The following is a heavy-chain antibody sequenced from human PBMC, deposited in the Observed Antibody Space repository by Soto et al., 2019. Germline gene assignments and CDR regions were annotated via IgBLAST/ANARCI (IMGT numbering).Heavy chain of an antibody. D-gene: IGHD2-8*01. CDR3: AKDWGYCSNGICYPEINWFDP. J-gene: IGHJ5*02. Sequence: PGGSLRLSCAASGITFSSSAMSWVRQAPGKGLEWVSAISGGGGSTYYADSVKGRFTISRDNSKNTLYLQMNSLRAEDTAVYYCAKDWGYCSNGICYPEINWFDPWGQGTLVTVSS. V-gene: IGHV3-23*01. CDR1: GITFSSSA. CDR2: ISGGGGST.